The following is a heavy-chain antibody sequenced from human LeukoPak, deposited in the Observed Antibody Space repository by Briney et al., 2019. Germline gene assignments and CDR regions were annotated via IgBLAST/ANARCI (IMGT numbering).Heavy chain of an antibody. Sequence: GASVKVSCKASGYTFTSYAMNWVRQAPGQGLEWMGWINTNTGNPTYAQGFTGRFVFSLDTSVSTAYLQISSLKAEDTAVYYCARELVQLEYSSSWYLGYWGQGTLVTVSS. CDR1: GYTFTSYA. V-gene: IGHV7-4-1*02. D-gene: IGHD6-13*01. CDR3: ARELVQLEYSSSWYLGY. J-gene: IGHJ4*02. CDR2: INTNTGNP.